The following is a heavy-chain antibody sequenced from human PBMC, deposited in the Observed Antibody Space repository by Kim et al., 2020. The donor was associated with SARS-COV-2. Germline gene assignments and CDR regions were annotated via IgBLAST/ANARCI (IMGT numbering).Heavy chain of an antibody. CDR1: GYTFTSYA. V-gene: IGHV1-3*01. CDR3: AREWGIAVSYYYYGMDV. D-gene: IGHD6-19*01. J-gene: IGHJ6*02. CDR2: INAGNGNT. Sequence: ASVKVSCKASGYTFTSYAMHWVRQAPGQRLEWMGWINAGNGNTKYSQKFQGRVTITRDTSASTAYMELSSLRSEDTAVYYCAREWGIAVSYYYYGMDVWGQGTTVTVSS.